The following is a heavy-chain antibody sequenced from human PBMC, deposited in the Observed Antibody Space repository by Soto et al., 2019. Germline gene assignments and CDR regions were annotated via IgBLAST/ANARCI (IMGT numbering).Heavy chain of an antibody. V-gene: IGHV4-61*01. Sequence: SSETLSLTCTVSGGSVSSGNYYWSWIRQPPGKGLEWIGHIHYSGDTKYNPSLRSRVTISVDTSKNQFSLKVNSVTAAHTAVYYCARKNLGTRTTAYSFGMDVWGHGPTVTVSS. J-gene: IGHJ6*02. D-gene: IGHD1-7*01. CDR1: GGSVSSGNYY. CDR3: ARKNLGTRTTAYSFGMDV. CDR2: IHYSGDT.